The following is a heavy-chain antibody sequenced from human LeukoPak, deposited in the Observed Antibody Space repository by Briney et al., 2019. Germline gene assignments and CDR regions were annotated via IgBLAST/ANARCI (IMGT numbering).Heavy chain of an antibody. V-gene: IGHV1-46*01. Sequence: ASVKVSCKASGYTFTSYYMHWVRQAPGQGLEWMGIINPSGGSTSYAQKFQGRVTMTRDTSTSTVYMELSSLRSEDTAVYYCARGFDIVAPLAVAGPFDYWGQGTLVTVSS. CDR2: INPSGGST. CDR3: ARGFDIVAPLAVAGPFDY. CDR1: GYTFTSYY. D-gene: IGHD6-19*01. J-gene: IGHJ4*02.